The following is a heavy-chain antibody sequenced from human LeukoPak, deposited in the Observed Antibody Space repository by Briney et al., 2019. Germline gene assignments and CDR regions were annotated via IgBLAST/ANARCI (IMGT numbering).Heavy chain of an antibody. CDR2: IRSKANSYAT. V-gene: IGHV3-73*01. CDR3: TRTTVTSDNYSYGMDV. J-gene: IGHJ6*02. Sequence: PGGSLKLSCAASGFTFSGSAMHWVRQASGKGLEWVCRIRSKANSYATAYAASVKGRFTISRDDSKNTAYLQINSLKTEDTAVYYCTRTTVTSDNYSYGMDVWGQGTTVTVSS. CDR1: GFTFSGSA. D-gene: IGHD4-17*01.